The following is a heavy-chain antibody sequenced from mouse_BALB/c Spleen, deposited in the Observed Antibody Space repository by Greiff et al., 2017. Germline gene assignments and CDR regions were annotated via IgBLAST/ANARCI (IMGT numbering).Heavy chain of an antibody. CDR3: ARGGYYGNPLAMDY. Sequence: EVQLQQSGPELVKPGASVKMSCKASGYTFTSYVMHWVKQKPGQGLEWIGYINPYNDGTKYNEKFKGKATLTSDKSSSTAYMELSSLTSEDSAVYYCARGGYYGNPLAMDYWGQGTSVTVSS. D-gene: IGHD2-1*01. CDR2: INPYNDGT. CDR1: GYTFTSYV. J-gene: IGHJ4*01. V-gene: IGHV1-14*01.